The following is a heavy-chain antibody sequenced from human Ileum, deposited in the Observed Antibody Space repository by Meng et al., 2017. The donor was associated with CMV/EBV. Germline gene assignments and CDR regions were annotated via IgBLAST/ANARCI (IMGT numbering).Heavy chain of an antibody. V-gene: IGHV3-9*01. CDR1: GFTFSSYA. CDR2: ISWNSGTI. Sequence: SLKISCAASGFTFSSYAMSWVRQAPGKGLEWVSGISWNSGTIGYADSVKGRFTISRDNAKNSLYLQMNSLRPEDTALYYCSKDKVGGYSSSGRPYYYGMDVWGQGTTVTVSS. CDR3: SKDKVGGYSSSGRPYYYGMDV. J-gene: IGHJ6*02. D-gene: IGHD6-6*01.